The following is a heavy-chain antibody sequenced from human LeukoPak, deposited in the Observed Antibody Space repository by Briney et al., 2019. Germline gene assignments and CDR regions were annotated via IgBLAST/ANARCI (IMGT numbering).Heavy chain of an antibody. CDR3: ASGSRRFDY. CDR1: GFTFSSYS. V-gene: IGHV3-48*01. J-gene: IGHJ4*02. CDR2: ISSSSTNI. D-gene: IGHD5-12*01. Sequence: GGSLRLSCAASGFTFSSYSMDWVRQAPGKGLEWVSYISSSSTNIYYADSVKGRFTISRDNAKNSLCLQMNSLRAEDTAVYYCASGSRRFDYWGQGTLVTVSS.